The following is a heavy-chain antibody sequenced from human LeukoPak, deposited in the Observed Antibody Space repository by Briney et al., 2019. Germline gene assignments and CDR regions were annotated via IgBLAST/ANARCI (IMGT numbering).Heavy chain of an antibody. CDR1: GGSITSGGYS. V-gene: IGHV4-30-2*01. CDR2: IYYSGST. CDR3: ARGLEHPWGFDY. D-gene: IGHD1/OR15-1a*01. Sequence: SETLSLTCAVSGGSITSGGYSWSWIRQPPGKGLEWIGYIYYSGSTYHNPSLKSRVTISVDTSKNQFSLKLSSVTAADTAVYYCARGLEHPWGFDYWGQGTLVTVSS. J-gene: IGHJ4*02.